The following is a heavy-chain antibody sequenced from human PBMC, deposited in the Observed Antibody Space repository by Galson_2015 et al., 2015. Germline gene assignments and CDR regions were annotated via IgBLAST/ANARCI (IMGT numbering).Heavy chain of an antibody. CDR3: AGEVGDAFDI. CDR2: ISVSGGAT. CDR1: GFTFSSYA. V-gene: IGHV3-23*01. J-gene: IGHJ3*02. Sequence: SLRLSCAASGFTFSSYAVSWVRQAPGRGLEWVSAISVSGGATYYADSVKGRFTISRDNSKNTLYLQMNSLRAEDTAVYYCAGEVGDAFDIWGQGTMVTVSS. D-gene: IGHD2-21*01.